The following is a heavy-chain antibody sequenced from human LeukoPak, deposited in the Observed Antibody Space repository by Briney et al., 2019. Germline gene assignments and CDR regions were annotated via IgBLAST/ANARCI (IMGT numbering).Heavy chain of an antibody. V-gene: IGHV3-30*04. CDR2: ISYDGSNK. Sequence: GRSLRLSCAASGFTFSGYAMHWVRQAPGKGLEWVAVISYDGSNKYYADSVKGRFTISRDNSKNTLYLQMNSLRAEDTAVYYCASTTTVIDYWGQGTLVTVSS. CDR1: GFTFSGYA. D-gene: IGHD4-17*01. J-gene: IGHJ4*02. CDR3: ASTTTVIDY.